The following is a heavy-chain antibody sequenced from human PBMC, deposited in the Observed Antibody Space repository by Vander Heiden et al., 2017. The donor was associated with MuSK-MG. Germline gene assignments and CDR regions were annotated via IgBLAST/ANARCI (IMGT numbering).Heavy chain of an antibody. V-gene: IGHV3-49*02. CDR3: DKYTGYYFDY. J-gene: IGHJ4*02. Sequence: TEYAASVKGRFTISRDDSKSIADLQMNSLKTEDTAVYYCDKYTGYYFDYWGQGTLVTVSS. CDR2: T. D-gene: IGHD5-18*01.